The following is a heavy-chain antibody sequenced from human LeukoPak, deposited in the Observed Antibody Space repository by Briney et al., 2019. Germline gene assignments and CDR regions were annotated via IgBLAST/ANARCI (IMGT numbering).Heavy chain of an antibody. CDR1: GGSVSSGSYY. CDR2: IYYSGST. J-gene: IGHJ4*02. V-gene: IGHV4-61*01. D-gene: IGHD6-19*01. Sequence: SETLSLTCTVSGGSVSSGSYYWSWIRQPPGKGLEWIGYIYYSGSTNYNPSLKSRVTISVDTSKNQFSLKLSSVTAADTAVYYCARSRHSSGWYYYWGQGTLVTVSS. CDR3: ARSRHSSGWYYY.